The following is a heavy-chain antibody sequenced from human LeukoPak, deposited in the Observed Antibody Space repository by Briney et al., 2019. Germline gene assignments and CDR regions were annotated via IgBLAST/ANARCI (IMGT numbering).Heavy chain of an antibody. CDR2: IYYSGST. V-gene: IGHV4-39*01. CDR1: GGSISSSSYY. D-gene: IGHD2/OR15-2a*01. J-gene: IGHJ4*02. Sequence: KSSETLSLTCTVSGGSISSSSYYWGWIRQPPGKGLEWIGSIYYSGSTYYNPSLKSRVTISVDTSKNQFSLKLSSVTAADTAVYYCARGGLLTTWRTFNYFDYWGQGTLVTVSS. CDR3: ARGGLLTTWRTFNYFDY.